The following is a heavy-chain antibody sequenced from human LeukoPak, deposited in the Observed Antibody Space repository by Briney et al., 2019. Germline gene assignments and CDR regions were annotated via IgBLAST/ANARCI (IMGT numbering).Heavy chain of an antibody. CDR2: RHHSVSD. Sequence: PSETLSLTCTVSSGSISSYYWSWLRQPPGKGLEWIAYRHHSVSDNYNPSLESRVPVSVDTSNNQFSLRVTSVTAADTAVYYCAGVVGSGWNYFASWGQGTLVT. CDR3: AGVVGSGWNYFAS. CDR1: SGSISSYY. J-gene: IGHJ4*02. V-gene: IGHV4-59*01. D-gene: IGHD6-19*01.